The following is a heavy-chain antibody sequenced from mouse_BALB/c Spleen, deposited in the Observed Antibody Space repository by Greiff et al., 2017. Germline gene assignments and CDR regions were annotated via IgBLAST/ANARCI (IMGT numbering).Heavy chain of an antibody. D-gene: IGHD1-1*02. V-gene: IGHV3-2*02. Sequence: EVKVEESGPGLVKPSQSLSLTCTVTGYSITSDYAWNWIRQFPGNKLEWMGYISYSGSTSYNPSLKSRISITRDTSKNQFFLQLNSVTTEDTATYYCAREADGGYFDVWGAGTTVTVSS. CDR3: AREADGGYFDV. CDR1: GYSITSDYA. J-gene: IGHJ1*01. CDR2: ISYSGST.